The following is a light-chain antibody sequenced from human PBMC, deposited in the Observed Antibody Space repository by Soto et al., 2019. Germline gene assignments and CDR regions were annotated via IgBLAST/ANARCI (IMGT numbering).Light chain of an antibody. V-gene: IGKV3-15*01. Sequence: EIVMTQSPATLSVSPGERATLSCRASQSVSSNLAWYQQKPGQAPRLLIYGASTRATGIPARFSGSGSGTVFTLTIRSLQSEDFSVYYCQHYNNWPPWTFGQGTKVEIK. CDR2: GAS. J-gene: IGKJ1*01. CDR3: QHYNNWPPWT. CDR1: QSVSSN.